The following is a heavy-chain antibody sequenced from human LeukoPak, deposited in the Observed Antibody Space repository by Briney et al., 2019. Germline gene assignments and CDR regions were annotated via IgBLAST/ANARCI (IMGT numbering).Heavy chain of an antibody. D-gene: IGHD1-26*01. Sequence: ASVKVSCKASGYTFTSYGISWVRQAPGQGLEWMGWISAYNGNTNYAQRLQGRVTMTTDISTSTAYMELRSLRSDDTAVYYCARDGEGYSGSYHFDYWGQGTLVTVSS. CDR3: ARDGEGYSGSYHFDY. CDR1: GYTFTSYG. V-gene: IGHV1-18*01. J-gene: IGHJ4*02. CDR2: ISAYNGNT.